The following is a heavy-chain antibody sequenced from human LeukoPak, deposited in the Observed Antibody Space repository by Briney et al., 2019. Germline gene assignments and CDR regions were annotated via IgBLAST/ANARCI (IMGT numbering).Heavy chain of an antibody. CDR1: GYTFTSYG. CDR2: INAGSGNI. CDR3: ARDSTEYYDFWSGYYTSGMDV. J-gene: IGHJ6*02. D-gene: IGHD3-3*01. Sequence: ASVKVSCKASGYTFTSYGISWVRQAPGQGLEWMGWINAGSGNIKYSQKFQGRITITRDTSASTAYMELSSLRSEDTAVYYCARDSTEYYDFWSGYYTSGMDVWGQGTTVTVSS. V-gene: IGHV1-3*01.